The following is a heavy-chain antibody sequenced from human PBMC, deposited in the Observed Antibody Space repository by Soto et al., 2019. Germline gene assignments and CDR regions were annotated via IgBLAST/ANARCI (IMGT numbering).Heavy chain of an antibody. J-gene: IGHJ4*02. D-gene: IGHD3-10*01. CDR2: VNPFDGST. CDR1: GYSFTNYF. V-gene: IGHV1-46*01. Sequence: ASVNVSWKAAGYSFTNYFMHWVRQAPGQGPEWMGIVNPFDGSTRYAQKFQGRVTMTRDTSSSTVYMEVSSLRSDDTAVYYCARGYGSGSYYDHWGQGTLVTVSS. CDR3: ARGYGSGSYYDH.